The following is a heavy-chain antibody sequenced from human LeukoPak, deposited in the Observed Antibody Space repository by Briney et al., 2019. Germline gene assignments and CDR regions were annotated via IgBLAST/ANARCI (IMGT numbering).Heavy chain of an antibody. CDR2: INRSGST. Sequence: SETLSLTCVVYGGSFSGYYWSWIRQPPGKGLEWIGEINRSGSTNYNPSLKSRVTISVDTSKNQFSLKLSSVTAADTAVYYCARKTRGYSYYYYGMDVWGQGTTVTVSS. V-gene: IGHV4-34*01. CDR3: ARKTRGYSYYYYGMDV. D-gene: IGHD5-18*01. J-gene: IGHJ6*02. CDR1: GGSFSGYY.